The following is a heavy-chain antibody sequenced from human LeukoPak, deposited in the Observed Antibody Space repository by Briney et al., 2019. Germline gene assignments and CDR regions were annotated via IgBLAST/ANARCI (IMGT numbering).Heavy chain of an antibody. CDR1: GGSISSYY. CDR2: IYYSGST. CDR3: ASQITAMVPHFGY. D-gene: IGHD5-18*01. V-gene: IGHV4-59*08. J-gene: IGHJ4*02. Sequence: SETLSLTCTVSGGSISSYYWSLIRQPPGKGLEWIGYIYYSGSTNYNPSLKSRVTISVDTSKNQFSLKLSSVTAADTAVYYCASQITAMVPHFGYWGQGTLVTVSS.